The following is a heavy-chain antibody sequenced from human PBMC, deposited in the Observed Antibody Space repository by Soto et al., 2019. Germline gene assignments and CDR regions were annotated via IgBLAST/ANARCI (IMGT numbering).Heavy chain of an antibody. CDR2: INHSGST. V-gene: IGHV4-34*01. CDR1: GGSFSGYY. J-gene: IGHJ6*03. CDR3: ASIRAVTTIRGYYYMDV. D-gene: IGHD4-17*01. Sequence: SETLSLTCAVYGGSFSGYYWSWIRQPPGKGLEWIGEINHSGSTNYNPSLKSRVTISVETSKNQFSLKLSSVTAADTAVYYCASIRAVTTIRGYYYMDVWGKGTTVTVSS.